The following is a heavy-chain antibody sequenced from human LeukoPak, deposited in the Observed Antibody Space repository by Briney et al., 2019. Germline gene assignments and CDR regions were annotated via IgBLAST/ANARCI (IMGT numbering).Heavy chain of an antibody. CDR3: ARDYYYGSGSRELDAFDI. CDR2: IYYSGST. D-gene: IGHD3-10*01. J-gene: IGHJ3*02. CDR1: GGSISSSSYY. Sequence: PSETLSLTCTVSGGSISSSSYYWGWIRQPPGKGLEWIGCIYYSGSTYYNPSLKSRVTISVDTSKNQFSLKLSSVTAADTAVYYCARDYYYGSGSRELDAFDIWGQGTMVTVSS. V-gene: IGHV4-39*07.